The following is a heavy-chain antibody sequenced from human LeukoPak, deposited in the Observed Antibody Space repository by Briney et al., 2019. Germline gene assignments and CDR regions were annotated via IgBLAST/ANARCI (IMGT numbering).Heavy chain of an antibody. D-gene: IGHD1-26*01. J-gene: IGHJ3*02. CDR2: IYYSGST. CDR3: ARQWEVVGARYNAFDI. CDR1: GGSISSSSYY. V-gene: IGHV4-39*07. Sequence: SETLSLTCTVSGGSISSSSYYWGWLRQPPGKGLEWIGSIYYSGSTYYNPSLKSRVTISVDTSKNQFSLKLSSVTAADTAVYYCARQWEVVGARYNAFDIWGQGTMVTVSS.